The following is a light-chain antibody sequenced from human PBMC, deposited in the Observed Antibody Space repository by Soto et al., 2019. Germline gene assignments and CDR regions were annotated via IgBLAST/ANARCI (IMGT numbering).Light chain of an antibody. V-gene: IGKV3-20*01. CDR3: QQYGSSTWT. J-gene: IGKJ1*01. CDR2: GAS. Sequence: VLTQTPGTLSVSPGESATLSCRATQSVSSSYLAWYQQKPGQAPRLLIYGASSRATGIPDRFSGSGSGTDFTLTISRLEPEDFAVYYCQQYGSSTWTFGQGTKVDIK. CDR1: QSVSSSY.